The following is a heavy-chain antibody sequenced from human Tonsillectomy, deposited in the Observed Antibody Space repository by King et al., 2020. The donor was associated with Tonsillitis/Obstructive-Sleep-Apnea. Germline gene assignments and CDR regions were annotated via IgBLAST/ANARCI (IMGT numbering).Heavy chain of an antibody. V-gene: IGHV3-48*03. J-gene: IGHJ5*02. CDR1: GFTFSRYE. D-gene: IGHD2-2*01. Sequence: VQLVESGGGLVQPGGSLRLSCAASGFTFSRYEMNWVRQAPGKGLEWVSYICSSGSTIYYADSVKGRFTISRDNAKNALYLQMNSLRAEDTAVYYCARRLSSSCYAYWFDPWGQGTLVTVSS. CDR2: ICSSGSTI. CDR3: ARRLSSSCYAYWFDP.